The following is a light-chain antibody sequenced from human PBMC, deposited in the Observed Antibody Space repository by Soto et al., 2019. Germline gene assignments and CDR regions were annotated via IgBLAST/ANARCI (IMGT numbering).Light chain of an antibody. CDR1: QSVSSSY. CDR2: GAS. Sequence: EIVLTQSPGTLSLSPGERATLSCRASQSVSSSYLAWYQQKPGQAPRLLIYGASSRATGIPDRFSSSGSGTDFTLTISRLEPEDFAVYYCQQYGVFTFGPGTKVDIK. V-gene: IGKV3-20*01. J-gene: IGKJ3*01. CDR3: QQYGVFT.